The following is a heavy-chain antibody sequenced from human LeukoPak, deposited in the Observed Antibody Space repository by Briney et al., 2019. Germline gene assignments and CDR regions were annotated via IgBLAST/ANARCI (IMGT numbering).Heavy chain of an antibody. CDR2: IYRSGST. CDR1: GYSISNGYY. Sequence: SETLSLTCTVSGYSISNGYYWDWTRQPPGRGLEWIGNIYRSGSTSYNPSLKSRVTISLDTSKNQFSLKVNSVTAADTAVYYCARRHSSGWFYYWGQGTLVTVSS. J-gene: IGHJ4*02. CDR3: ARRHSSGWFYY. D-gene: IGHD6-13*01. V-gene: IGHV4-38-2*02.